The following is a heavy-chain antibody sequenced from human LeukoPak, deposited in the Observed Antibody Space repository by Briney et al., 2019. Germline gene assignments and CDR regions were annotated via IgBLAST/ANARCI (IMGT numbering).Heavy chain of an antibody. J-gene: IGHJ3*02. Sequence: PQTLSLTCAISGDSVSSNSAAWNWIRQSPSRGREWLGRTYYRSKWYNEYALFVKSRITINPDTSKNQFSLQLNSVPPEDTAVYYCARGQWGLYAAAFDIWGQGTVVTVSS. CDR2: TYYRSKWYN. CDR3: ARGQWGLYAAAFDI. D-gene: IGHD6-19*01. V-gene: IGHV6-1*01. CDR1: GDSVSSNSAA.